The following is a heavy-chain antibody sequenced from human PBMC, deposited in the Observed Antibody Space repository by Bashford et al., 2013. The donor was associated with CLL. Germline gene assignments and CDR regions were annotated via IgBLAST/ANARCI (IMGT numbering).Heavy chain of an antibody. CDR2: SISSSSSI. J-gene: IGHJ6*02. CDR3: ASDRNGMDV. CDR1: GFTHYYS. Sequence: GSRETLLVHASGFTHYYSMNVGSADGSREGAWRWVVYSISSSSSIYYADSVRGRFTISRDNAKNSLYLQMNSLRAEDTAVYYCASDRNGMDVWGQGTTVTVSS. V-gene: IGHV3-21*01.